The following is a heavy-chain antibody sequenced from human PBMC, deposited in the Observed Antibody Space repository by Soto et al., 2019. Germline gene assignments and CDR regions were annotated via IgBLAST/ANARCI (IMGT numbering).Heavy chain of an antibody. V-gene: IGHV1-3*01. CDR2: INAGNGNT. D-gene: IGHD2-15*01. Sequence: GASVKVSCKASGYTFTNYGISWVRQAPGQGLEWMGWINAGNGNTKYSQKFQGRVTITRDTSASTAYMELSSLRSEDTAVYYCASEYCSGGSCSSGGYWFDPWGQGALVTVSS. CDR3: ASEYCSGGSCSSGGYWFDP. J-gene: IGHJ5*02. CDR1: GYTFTNYG.